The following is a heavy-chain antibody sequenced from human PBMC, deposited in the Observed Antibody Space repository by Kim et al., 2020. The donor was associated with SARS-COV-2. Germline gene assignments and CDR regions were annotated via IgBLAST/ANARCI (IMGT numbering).Heavy chain of an antibody. CDR3: ARGGATMGSTVNAFDI. CDR1: GFTLSTYW. Sequence: GGSLRLSCAASGFTLSTYWMHWVRQAPGKGLLWVSRIISDGSSTGYADSVKGRFTISRDNAKNTRYLQMNSLRVEDTAVYYWARGGATMGSTVNAFDIWG. D-gene: IGHD2-2*01. CDR2: IISDGSST. V-gene: IGHV3-74*01. J-gene: IGHJ3*02.